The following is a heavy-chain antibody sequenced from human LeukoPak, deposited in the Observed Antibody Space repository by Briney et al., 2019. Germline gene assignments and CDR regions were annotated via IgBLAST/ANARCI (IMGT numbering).Heavy chain of an antibody. CDR3: ARTLTPYGSGSYTNFQH. J-gene: IGHJ1*01. CDR2: TYPGDSDT. CDR1: GYSFTSYW. Sequence: GESLKISCKGSGYSFTSYWIGWVRQMPGKGLEWMGITYPGDSDTRYSPSFQGQVTISADKSISTAYLQWSSLKASDTAMYYCARTLTPYGSGSYTNFQHWGQGTLVTVSS. D-gene: IGHD3-10*01. V-gene: IGHV5-51*01.